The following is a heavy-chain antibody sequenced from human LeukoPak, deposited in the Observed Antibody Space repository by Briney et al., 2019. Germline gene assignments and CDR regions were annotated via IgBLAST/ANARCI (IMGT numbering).Heavy chain of an antibody. CDR3: ARDGSRPYGSGSYYYYGMDV. Sequence: GGSLRLSCTASGFIFSHYGMHWVRQAPGKGLEWVAVIQNDASTRNYVDSVKGRFTISRDNSENTVFLQMDSLRVEDTAVYYCARDGSRPYGSGSYYYYGMDVWGQGTTVTVSS. J-gene: IGHJ6*02. D-gene: IGHD3-10*01. CDR2: IQNDASTR. CDR1: GFIFSHYG. V-gene: IGHV3-33*05.